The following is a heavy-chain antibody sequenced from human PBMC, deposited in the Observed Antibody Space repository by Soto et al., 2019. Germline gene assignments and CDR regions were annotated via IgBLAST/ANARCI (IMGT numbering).Heavy chain of an antibody. CDR3: ARVAH. CDR2: ISDDGATT. CDR1: GFTFSMYW. V-gene: IGHV3-74*01. J-gene: IGHJ4*02. Sequence: GGSLGLSCVVSGFTFSMYWMHWVRQVPGQSPFWVSRISDDGATTNYADSVKGRFIISRDNAQNSLFLQMNTLRPEDTAMYYCARVAHWGPGTQVTVSS.